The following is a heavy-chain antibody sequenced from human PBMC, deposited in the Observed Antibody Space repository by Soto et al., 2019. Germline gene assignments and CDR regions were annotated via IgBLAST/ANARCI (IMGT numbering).Heavy chain of an antibody. D-gene: IGHD6-13*01. CDR1: GFTFSSYW. Sequence: GGSLRLSCAASGFTFSSYWMHWVHQAPGKGLVWVSRINSDGSSTSYADSVKGRFTISRDNAKNTLYLQMNSLRAEDTAVYYCARDLRYSSSWYFRDYYYYYGMDVWGQGTTVTVSS. J-gene: IGHJ6*02. V-gene: IGHV3-74*01. CDR3: ARDLRYSSSWYFRDYYYYYGMDV. CDR2: INSDGSST.